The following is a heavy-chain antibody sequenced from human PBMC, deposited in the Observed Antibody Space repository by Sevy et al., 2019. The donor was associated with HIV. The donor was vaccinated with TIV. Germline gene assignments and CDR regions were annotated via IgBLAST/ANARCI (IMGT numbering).Heavy chain of an antibody. CDR3: ARHGSQLSSPLDL. J-gene: IGHJ4*02. D-gene: IGHD2-2*01. Sequence: SETLSLTCAVSGGSISGYYWSWIRQPPGKGLDFIGWIHYSGNTNYNPSLSGRVSMSVDTSRNQFSLKLFSLTAADTAIYYCARHGSQLSSPLDLWGQGTLVTVSS. CDR1: GGSISGYY. CDR2: IHYSGNT. V-gene: IGHV4-59*08.